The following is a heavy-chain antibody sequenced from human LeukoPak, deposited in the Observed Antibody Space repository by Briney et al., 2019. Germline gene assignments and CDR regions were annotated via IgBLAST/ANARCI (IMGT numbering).Heavy chain of an antibody. Sequence: GGTLRLSCAASGFTFSSYGMSWVRQAPGKGLEWVSAISGSGGSTYYADSVKGRFTISRDNSKNTLYLQMNSLRAEDTAVYYCAKDLPRTYCDILTGYQSSGNFDYWGQGTLVTVSS. CDR2: ISGSGGST. V-gene: IGHV3-23*01. J-gene: IGHJ4*02. D-gene: IGHD3-9*01. CDR3: AKDLPRTYCDILTGYQSSGNFDY. CDR1: GFTFSSYG.